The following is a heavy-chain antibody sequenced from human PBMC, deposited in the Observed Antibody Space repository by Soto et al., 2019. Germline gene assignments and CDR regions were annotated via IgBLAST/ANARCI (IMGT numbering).Heavy chain of an antibody. CDR1: GFTFSSHV. Sequence: QVQLVESGGGVVQTGRSLRLSCVASGFTFSSHVMNWVRQAPGKGLEWVSVISYDGTNKYYADSVKGRFTVSRDNSKNTMYLQMNSLRAEDTAVYYCARTKYCSSTSCYWRGMDVWGQGTTVTVSS. V-gene: IGHV3-30-3*01. D-gene: IGHD2-2*01. CDR2: ISYDGTNK. CDR3: ARTKYCSSTSCYWRGMDV. J-gene: IGHJ6*02.